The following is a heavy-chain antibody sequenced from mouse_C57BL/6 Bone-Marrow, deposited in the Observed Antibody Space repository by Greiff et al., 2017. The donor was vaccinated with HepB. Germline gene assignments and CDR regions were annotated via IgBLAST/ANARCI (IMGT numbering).Heavy chain of an antibody. CDR1: GYSFTSYY. CDR2: INPNYGTT. D-gene: IGHD1-1*01. CDR3: ARRVSNYFDY. J-gene: IGHJ2*01. Sequence: EVQLQESGTELVKPGASVKISCKASGYSFTSYYMNWVKQSHGKGLEWIGVINPNYGTTSYNQKFKSKATVTVDQSSSTAYMQLNSLTSEDSASYYGARRVSNYFDYWGQGTTLTVSS. V-gene: IGHV1-39*01.